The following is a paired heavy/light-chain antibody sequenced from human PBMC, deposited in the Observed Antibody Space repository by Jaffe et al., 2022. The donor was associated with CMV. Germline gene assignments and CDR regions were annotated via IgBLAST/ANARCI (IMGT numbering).Heavy chain of an antibody. J-gene: IGHJ4*02. Sequence: EVQLVESGGGLVQPGGSLRLSCAASGFTFSSYSMNWVRQAPGKGLEWVSFISSSTGTIYYADSVKGRFTISRDNAKNSLYLQMNSLRDEDTAVYYCARVNWNNFDYWGQGTLVTVSS. D-gene: IGHD1-20*01. CDR2: ISSSTGTI. V-gene: IGHV3-48*02. CDR1: GFTFSSYS. CDR3: ARVNWNNFDY.
Light chain of an antibody. Sequence: IQLTQSPSSLSASVGDRVTITCRASQGISSYLAWYQQKPGKAPKLLIYAASTLQSGVPSRFSGSGSGTDFTLTISSLQPEDFATYYCQQLNSYPSTFGGGTKVEIK. CDR2: AAS. J-gene: IGKJ4*01. CDR3: QQLNSYPST. CDR1: QGISSY. V-gene: IGKV1-9*01.